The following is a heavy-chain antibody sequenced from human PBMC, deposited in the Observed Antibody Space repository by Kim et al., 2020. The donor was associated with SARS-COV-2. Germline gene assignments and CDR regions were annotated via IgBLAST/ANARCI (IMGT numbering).Heavy chain of an antibody. Sequence: PPLKSRVTISVDTSKTQFSLRLSSLPAADTAVYYCARGGGYCYTTSCYIDSWGQGTLVTVSS. CDR3: ARGGGYCYTTSCYIDS. V-gene: IGHV4-34*01. J-gene: IGHJ4*02. D-gene: IGHD2-2*01.